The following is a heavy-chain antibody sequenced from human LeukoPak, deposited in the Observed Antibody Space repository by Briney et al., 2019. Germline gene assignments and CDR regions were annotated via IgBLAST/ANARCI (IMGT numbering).Heavy chain of an antibody. CDR2: IYYSGST. D-gene: IGHD3-10*01. CDR3: ATPYKDYYYYYMDV. V-gene: IGHV4-39*07. CDR1: GGSISSSSYY. Sequence: KPSETLSLTCTVSGGSISSSSYYWGWLRQPPGKGLEGIGSIYYSGSTYYNPSLKSRVTISVDTSKNQFSLKLSSVTAADTAVYYCATPYKDYYYYYMDVWGKGTTVTVSS. J-gene: IGHJ6*03.